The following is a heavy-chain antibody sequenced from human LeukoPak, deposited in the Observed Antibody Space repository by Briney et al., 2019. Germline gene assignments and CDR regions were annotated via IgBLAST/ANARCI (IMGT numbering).Heavy chain of an antibody. CDR1: GFTFSNAW. J-gene: IGHJ4*02. D-gene: IGHD2-15*01. Sequence: GGSLRLSCAASGFTFSNAWMSWVRQAPGKGLEWVALISYDGSNKYSADSVKGRFTISRDDSKNTLYLQMNSLRTEDTAVYYCARGPETHCSGGTCYFDYWGQGTLVTVSS. V-gene: IGHV3-30*03. CDR2: ISYDGSNK. CDR3: ARGPETHCSGGTCYFDY.